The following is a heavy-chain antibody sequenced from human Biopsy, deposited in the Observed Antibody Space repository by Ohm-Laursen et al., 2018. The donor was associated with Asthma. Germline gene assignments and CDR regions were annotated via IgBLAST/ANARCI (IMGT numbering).Heavy chain of an antibody. J-gene: IGHJ4*02. CDR3: AGFCSGGNCPDH. CDR2: IHYSGST. V-gene: IGHV4-59*13. CDR1: GVSIRSYY. Sequence: TLSLTCTVSGVSIRSYYGTWIRQPPGKGLEWIGIIHYSGSTYSNPSLKSRVTISVDTSKKQISLRLSSVIAADTAVYYCAGFCSGGNCPDHWGQGTLVTVSS. D-gene: IGHD2-15*01.